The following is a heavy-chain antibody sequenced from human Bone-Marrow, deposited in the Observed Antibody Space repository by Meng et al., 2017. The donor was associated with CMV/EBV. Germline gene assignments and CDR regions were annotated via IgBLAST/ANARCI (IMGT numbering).Heavy chain of an antibody. D-gene: IGHD3-3*01. V-gene: IGHV1-8*01. CDR2: MNPNSGNT. CDR3: ARTYLLRFLEWSCFLGY. CDR1: GYTFTSYD. J-gene: IGHJ4*02. Sequence: ASVKVSCKASGYTFTSYDINWVRQATGQGLEWMGWMNPNSGNTGYAQKFQGRVTMTRNTSISTAYMELSSLRSEDTAVYYCARTYLLRFLEWSCFLGYWGQGTLVTVSS.